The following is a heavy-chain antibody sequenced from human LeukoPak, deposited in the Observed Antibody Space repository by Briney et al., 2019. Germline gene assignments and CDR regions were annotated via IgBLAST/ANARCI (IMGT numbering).Heavy chain of an antibody. D-gene: IGHD6-19*01. CDR1: GFTFNNYW. J-gene: IGHJ4*02. Sequence: GGSLRLSCAGTGFTFNNYWMNWVRQAPGKGLEWVANIKEDGSQIYYVDSVKGRFTISRDNAKNSVYLQMNSLRAEDAAVYYCAGSSGWLFDYWGQGTLVAVSS. CDR3: AGSSGWLFDY. CDR2: IKEDGSQI. V-gene: IGHV3-7*01.